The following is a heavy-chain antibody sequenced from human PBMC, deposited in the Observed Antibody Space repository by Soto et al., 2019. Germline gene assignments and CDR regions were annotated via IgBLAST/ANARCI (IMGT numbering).Heavy chain of an antibody. CDR1: GGSISSSDYY. D-gene: IGHD6-19*01. V-gene: IGHV4-39*01. Sequence: PSETLSLTCTVSGGSISSSDYYWGWIRQPPGKGLEWIGSIYYSGSTYYKPSLKSRVTISVDTSKNQFSPKLSSVTAADTAVYYCARISWYSGGWCLDYWGQGTLVTVSS. CDR2: IYYSGST. J-gene: IGHJ4*02. CDR3: ARISWYSGGWCLDY.